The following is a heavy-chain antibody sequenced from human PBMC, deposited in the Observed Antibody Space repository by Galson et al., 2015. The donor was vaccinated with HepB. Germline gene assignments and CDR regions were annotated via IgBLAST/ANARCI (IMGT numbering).Heavy chain of an antibody. Sequence: SLRLSCAASGFTFSNYDMSWVRQAPGKGLEWVSAISGSGGSTYYADSVKGRFTISRDNSKNTLYLQMNSLRAEDTAVYYCAKRISSYFTPAFDIWGQGTMVTVSS. D-gene: IGHD2-8*01. J-gene: IGHJ3*02. V-gene: IGHV3-23*01. CDR1: GFTFSNYD. CDR3: AKRISSYFTPAFDI. CDR2: ISGSGGST.